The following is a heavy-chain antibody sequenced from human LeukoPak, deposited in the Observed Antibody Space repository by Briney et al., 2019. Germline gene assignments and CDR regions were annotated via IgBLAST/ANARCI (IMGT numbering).Heavy chain of an antibody. V-gene: IGHV3-21*04. CDR3: AKDLVAYYYGSGSPDY. CDR1: GFTFSDYS. J-gene: IGHJ4*02. D-gene: IGHD3-10*01. CDR2: ISGSGSYI. Sequence: GGSLRLSCAASGFTFSDYSMNWVRQTPRKGLEWVSCISGSGSYIYYADSVKGRFTISRDNSKNTLYLQMNSLRAEDTAVYYCAKDLVAYYYGSGSPDYWGQGTLVTVSS.